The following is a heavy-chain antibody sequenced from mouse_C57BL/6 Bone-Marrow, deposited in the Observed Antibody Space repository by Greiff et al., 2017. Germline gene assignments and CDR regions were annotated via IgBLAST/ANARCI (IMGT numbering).Heavy chain of an antibody. Sequence: VQLKESGPGLVKPSQTVFLTCTVTGISITTGNYRWSWFRQFPGNKLEWIGYIYYSGTITYNPSLPSRTTITRDTPKNQFFLEMNSLTAEDTATYYCARDEGNYAYAMDYWGQGTSVTVSS. V-gene: IGHV3-5*01. J-gene: IGHJ4*01. D-gene: IGHD2-1*01. CDR3: ARDEGNYAYAMDY. CDR1: GISITTGNYR. CDR2: IYYSGTI.